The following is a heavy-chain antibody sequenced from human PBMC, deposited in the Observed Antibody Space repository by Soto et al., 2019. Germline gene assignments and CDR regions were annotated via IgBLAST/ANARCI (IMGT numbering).Heavy chain of an antibody. CDR2: IYYSGST. Sequence: SETLSLTCPVSGGSISSGGYYWSWIRQHPGKGLEWIGYIYYSGSTYYNPSLKSRVTISVDTSKNQFSLKLSSVTAADTAVYYCARDFRPFTVAQRGRGSWFDPWGQGTLVTVSS. D-gene: IGHD2-15*01. CDR3: ARDFRPFTVAQRGRGSWFDP. CDR1: GGSISSGGYY. J-gene: IGHJ5*02. V-gene: IGHV4-31*03.